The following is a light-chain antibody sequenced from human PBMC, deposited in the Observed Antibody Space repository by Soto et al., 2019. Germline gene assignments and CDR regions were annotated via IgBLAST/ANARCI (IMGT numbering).Light chain of an antibody. CDR1: QYLSSK. J-gene: IGKJ1*01. CDR2: GAS. CDR3: QQYNDWPGGT. Sequence: VLTQSPDTLSVSPGERATLSCMSSQYLSSKLAWYQKRPGQAPRLLFYGASTRATGIPARFSGSGSGRDLKLTISSLQAEDYAVYYCQQYNDWPGGTFGQGTKVDIK. V-gene: IGKV3-15*01.